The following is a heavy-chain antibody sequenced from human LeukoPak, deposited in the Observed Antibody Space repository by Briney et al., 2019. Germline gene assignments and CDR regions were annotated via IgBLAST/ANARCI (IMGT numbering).Heavy chain of an antibody. V-gene: IGHV1-46*01. CDR1: GYTFTSYY. CDR2: IDPSGGST. CDR3: ARGGSGYYYPDY. D-gene: IGHD3-22*01. Sequence: ASVKVSCKASGYTFTSYYMHWVRQAPGQGLEWMGIIDPSGGSTSYAQKFQGRVTMTRDTSTSTVHMELSSLRSEDTAVYYCARGGSGYYYPDYWGQGTLVTVSS. J-gene: IGHJ4*02.